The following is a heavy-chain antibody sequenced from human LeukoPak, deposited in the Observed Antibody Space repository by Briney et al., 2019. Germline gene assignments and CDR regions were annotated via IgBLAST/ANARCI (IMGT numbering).Heavy chain of an antibody. CDR2: IYPGDSDI. Sequence: ESLKISCQGSGYQFTSYWIGWVRQMPGKGLEWMGIIYPGDSDIRYSPPFQGQVTISPDKSMSTAYLQWRSLKASDTAMYYCARTNCGGDCYSAIDYWGQGTLVTVSS. J-gene: IGHJ4*02. CDR3: ARTNCGGDCYSAIDY. CDR1: GYQFTSYW. D-gene: IGHD2-21*02. V-gene: IGHV5-51*01.